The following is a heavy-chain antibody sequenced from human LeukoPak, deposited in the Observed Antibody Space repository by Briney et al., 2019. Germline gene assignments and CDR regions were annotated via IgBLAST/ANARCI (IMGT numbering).Heavy chain of an antibody. V-gene: IGHV1-46*01. CDR3: ARDRLHKYHLPSSGYYGVPDY. D-gene: IGHD3-22*01. Sequence: GASVKVSCKASGYTFTNYYIHWVRQAPGQGLEWMGLINPSGGTTRYVQRLQGRITMTRDMSTSTVYMELSSLRSEDTAVYYCARDRLHKYHLPSSGYYGVPDYWGQGTLVAVSS. CDR1: GYTFTNYY. CDR2: INPSGGTT. J-gene: IGHJ4*02.